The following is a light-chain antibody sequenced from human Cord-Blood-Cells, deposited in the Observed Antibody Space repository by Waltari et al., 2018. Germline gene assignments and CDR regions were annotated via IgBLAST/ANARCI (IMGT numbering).Light chain of an antibody. CDR1: QDISNY. Sequence: DIQMTQSPSSLSASVVDRVTITCQASQDISNYLNWYQQKPGKAPKLLFYDASNLETGVPSRFSGSGSGTDFTFTISSLQPEDIATYYCQQYDNLWTFGQGTKVEIK. V-gene: IGKV1-33*01. CDR3: QQYDNLWT. CDR2: DAS. J-gene: IGKJ1*01.